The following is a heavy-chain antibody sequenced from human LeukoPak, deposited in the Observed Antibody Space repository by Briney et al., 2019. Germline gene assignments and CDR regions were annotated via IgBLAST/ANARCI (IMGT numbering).Heavy chain of an antibody. Sequence: GGSLRLSRAASAFTVSSNHMSWVRQAPGKGLEWVSLIYSGGGAYYADSVKGRFTISRDNSKNTLYLQMNSLRAEDTAVYYCARGPISSLAFDYWGQGTLVTVSP. V-gene: IGHV3-66*01. D-gene: IGHD3-16*02. CDR3: ARGPISSLAFDY. J-gene: IGHJ4*02. CDR1: AFTVSSNH. CDR2: IYSGGGA.